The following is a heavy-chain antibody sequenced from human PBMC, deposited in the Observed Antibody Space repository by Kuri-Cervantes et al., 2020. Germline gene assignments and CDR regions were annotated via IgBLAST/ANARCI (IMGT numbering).Heavy chain of an antibody. J-gene: IGHJ4*02. CDR3: ARDRKFGAYDALDY. D-gene: IGHD5-12*01. CDR2: IWYDGSNK. V-gene: IGHV3-33*01. Sequence: GESLKISCAASGFTFSSYGMHWVRQAPGKGLEWVAVIWYDGSNKYYADSVKGRFTISRDNSKNTLYLQMNSLRAEDTAVYYCARDRKFGAYDALDYWGQGTLVTVSS. CDR1: GFTFSSYG.